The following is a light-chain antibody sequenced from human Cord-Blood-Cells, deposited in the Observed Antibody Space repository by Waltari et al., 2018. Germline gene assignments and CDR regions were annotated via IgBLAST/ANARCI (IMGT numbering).Light chain of an antibody. CDR1: SSDIGGYNY. V-gene: IGLV2-14*03. CDR3: SSYTSSSTYV. J-gene: IGLJ1*01. CDR2: DVS. Sequence: QSALTPPASVSRSPGHSITISCTGNSSDIGGYNYVSWYQQHPGKAPKLMIYDVSNRPSGVSNRFSGSKSGNTASLTISGLQAEYEADYYCSSYTSSSTYVFGTGTKVTVL.